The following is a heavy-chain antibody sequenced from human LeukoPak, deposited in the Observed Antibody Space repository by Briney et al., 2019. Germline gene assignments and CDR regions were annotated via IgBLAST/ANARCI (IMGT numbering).Heavy chain of an antibody. V-gene: IGHV3-21*04. CDR3: AREDCSSTSWFSGDYYYYYGMDV. Sequence: GGSLRLSCAASGFTFSSYSMNWVRQAPGKGLEWVSSISSSSSYIYYADSVKGRFTISRDNAKNSLYLQMNSLRAEDTAVYYCAREDCSSTSWFSGDYYYYYGMDVWGQGTTVTVSS. CDR1: GFTFSSYS. CDR2: ISSSSSYI. J-gene: IGHJ6*02. D-gene: IGHD2-2*01.